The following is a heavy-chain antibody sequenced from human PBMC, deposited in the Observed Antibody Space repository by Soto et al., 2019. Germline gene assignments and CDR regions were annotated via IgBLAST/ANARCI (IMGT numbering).Heavy chain of an antibody. V-gene: IGHV1-69*01. CDR2: IIPIFGTA. J-gene: IGHJ2*01. CDR1: GGTFSSYA. D-gene: IGHD3-22*01. Sequence: QVQLVQSGAEVKKPGSSVKVSCKASGGTFSSYAISWVRQAPGQGLEWLGGIIPIFGTANYAEKFQGRVTITADESTSTAYMELSSLRSEDTAVYYCATQDGEMYYDSSYGYFDLWGRGTLVTVSS. CDR3: ATQDGEMYYDSSYGYFDL.